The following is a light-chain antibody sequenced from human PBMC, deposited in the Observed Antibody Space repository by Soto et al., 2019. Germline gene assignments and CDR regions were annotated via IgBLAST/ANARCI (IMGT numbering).Light chain of an antibody. CDR3: QQSNNYPLT. Sequence: DIQMSHSPSSQSASVGDRVTITCRASQSISSDLNWYQQKPGEAPKLLVYGASNLQSGVPSTFSGSGSGTDFTLTISSLQPEDFATYYCQQSNNYPLTFGGGTKVEIK. V-gene: IGKV1-39*01. CDR1: QSISSD. CDR2: GAS. J-gene: IGKJ4*01.